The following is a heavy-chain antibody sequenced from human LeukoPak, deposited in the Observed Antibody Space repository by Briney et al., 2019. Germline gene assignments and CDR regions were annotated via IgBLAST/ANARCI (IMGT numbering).Heavy chain of an antibody. Sequence: SGPVLVKPTQTFTLTCTFSGFSLSTSGMCVSWIRQPPGKALEWLARIDWDDDKFYSTSLKTRLTISKDTSKNQVVLTMTNMDPVDTATYYCARVSEWLGDFDYWGQGTLVTVSS. CDR3: ARVSEWLGDFDY. CDR2: IDWDDDK. J-gene: IGHJ4*02. D-gene: IGHD5-12*01. V-gene: IGHV2-70*16. CDR1: GFSLSTSGMC.